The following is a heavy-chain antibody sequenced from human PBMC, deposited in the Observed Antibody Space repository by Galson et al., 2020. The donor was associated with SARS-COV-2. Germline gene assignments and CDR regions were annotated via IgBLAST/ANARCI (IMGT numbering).Heavy chain of an antibody. J-gene: IGHJ3*01. CDR1: GFTFSTYA. Sequence: GESLKISCAASGFTFSTYAMHWVRQAPGKGLEWVAFLWYDGSNKHYADSVKGRFTISRDNSKNTVYLQMNSLRGDYTAVYYCAGDPPDSGYAFDVWGRGTTVAVSS. CDR3: AGDPPDSGYAFDV. V-gene: IGHV3-33*01. CDR2: LWYDGSNK. D-gene: IGHD1-26*01.